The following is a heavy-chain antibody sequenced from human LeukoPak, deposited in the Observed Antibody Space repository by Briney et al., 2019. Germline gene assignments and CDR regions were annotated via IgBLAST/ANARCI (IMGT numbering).Heavy chain of an antibody. D-gene: IGHD2-2*01. V-gene: IGHV1-18*01. CDR3: ARDLLGRSAVCSGTSCYGGLDP. CDR2: ISAYNGNT. J-gene: IGHJ5*02. Sequence: GASVKVSCKASGYTFSSYGISWVRQAPGQGLEYMGWISAYNGNTNYAQKLQGRVTMTTDTSTSTAYMEVRSLRSDDTAVYYCARDLLGRSAVCSGTSCYGGLDPWGQGTLVTVSS. CDR1: GYTFSSYG.